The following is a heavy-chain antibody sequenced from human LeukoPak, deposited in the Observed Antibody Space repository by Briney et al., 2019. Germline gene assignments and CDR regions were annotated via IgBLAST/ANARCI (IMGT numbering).Heavy chain of an antibody. CDR2: IIPIFGTA. D-gene: IGHD3-3*01. CDR1: GGTFSSYA. J-gene: IGHJ4*02. V-gene: IGHV1-69*05. CDR3: ASSRSLDFWSGYSGY. Sequence: SVKVSCKASGGTFSSYAISWVRQAPGQGLEWMGRIIPIFGTANYAQKFQGRITITTDESTSTAYMELSSLRSEDTAVYYCASSRSLDFWSGYSGYWGQGTLVTVSS.